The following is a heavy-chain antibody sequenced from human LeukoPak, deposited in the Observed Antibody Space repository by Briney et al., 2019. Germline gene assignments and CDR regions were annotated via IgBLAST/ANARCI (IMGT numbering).Heavy chain of an antibody. J-gene: IGHJ5*02. CDR3: AKVPSGSYSFDP. CDR2: ISGSGGST. D-gene: IGHD1-26*01. V-gene: IGHV3-23*01. Sequence: PGGSLRLSCAASGFTFSSYAMSWVRRAPGKGLEWVSAISGSGGSTYYADSVKGRFTISRDNSKNTLYLQMNSLRAEDTAVYYCAKVPSGSYSFDPWGQGTLVTVSS. CDR1: GFTFSSYA.